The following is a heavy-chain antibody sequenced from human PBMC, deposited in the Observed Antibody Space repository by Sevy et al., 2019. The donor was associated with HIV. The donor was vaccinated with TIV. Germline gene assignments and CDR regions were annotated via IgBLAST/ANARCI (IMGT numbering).Heavy chain of an antibody. V-gene: IGHV4-34*01. J-gene: IGHJ6*02. D-gene: IGHD6-19*01. Sequence: SETLSLTCAVYGGSFSGYYWSWIRQPPGKGLEWIGEINHSGSTNYNPSLKSRVTISVDTSKNQFSLKLSSVTAADTAVYYRARGLAVAGTVYYYYYGMDVWGQGTTVTVSS. CDR2: INHSGST. CDR3: ARGLAVAGTVYYYYYGMDV. CDR1: GGSFSGYY.